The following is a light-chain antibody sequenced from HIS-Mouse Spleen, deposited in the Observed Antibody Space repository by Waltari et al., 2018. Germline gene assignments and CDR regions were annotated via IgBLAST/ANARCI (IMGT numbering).Light chain of an antibody. CDR2: EGS. CDR1: HTALGRYYR. V-gene: IGLV2-23*01. Sequence: QSALTQPAAVSGLPGKSIATSRTEPHTALGRYYRASWYQQYPGKAPKLMIFEGSKRPSGVSNRFSGSKSGNTASLTISGLQAEDEADYYCCSYAGSSTWVFGGGTKLTVL. J-gene: IGLJ3*02. CDR3: CSYAGSSTWV.